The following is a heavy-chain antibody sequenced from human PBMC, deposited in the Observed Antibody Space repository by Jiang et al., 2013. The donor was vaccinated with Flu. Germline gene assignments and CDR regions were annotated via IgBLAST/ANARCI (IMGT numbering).Heavy chain of an antibody. CDR2: INAGNGNT. J-gene: IGHJ5*02. Sequence: KASGYTFTSYAMHWVRQAPGQRLEWMGWINAGNGNTKYSQKFQGRVTITRDTSASTAYMELSSLRSEDTAVYYCARDGWQWLGKDNWFDPWGQGTLVTVSS. CDR1: GYTFTSYA. D-gene: IGHD6-19*01. CDR3: ARDGWQWLGKDNWFDP. V-gene: IGHV1-3*01.